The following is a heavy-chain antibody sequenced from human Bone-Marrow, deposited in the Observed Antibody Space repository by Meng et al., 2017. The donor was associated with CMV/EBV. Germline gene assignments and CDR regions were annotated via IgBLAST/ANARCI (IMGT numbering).Heavy chain of an antibody. J-gene: IGHJ6*02. CDR1: GFTFSSYW. Sequence: GESLKISCAASGFTFSSYWMSWVRQAPGKGLEWVANIKQDGSEKYYVDSVKGRFTISRDNAKNSLYLQMNSLRAEDTAVYYCARDLWVLEDTAMVSNYYYYYGMDVWGQGTTVTVPS. CDR3: ARDLWVLEDTAMVSNYYYYYGMDV. V-gene: IGHV3-7*01. D-gene: IGHD5-18*01. CDR2: IKQDGSEK.